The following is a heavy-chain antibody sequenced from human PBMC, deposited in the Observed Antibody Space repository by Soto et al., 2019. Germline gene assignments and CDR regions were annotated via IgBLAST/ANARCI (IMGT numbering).Heavy chain of an antibody. CDR1: GLPLSTSGVG. D-gene: IGHD3-10*01. Sequence: SGPTLVNPTQTLTLTCTFSGLPLSTSGVGVGWIRQPPGKALEWLALIYWDDDKRYSPSLKSRLTITKDTSKNQVVLTMTNMDPVDTATYYCAHRAERVRGVIPYYYYMDVWGKGTTVTVSS. CDR2: IYWDDDK. V-gene: IGHV2-5*02. J-gene: IGHJ6*03. CDR3: AHRAERVRGVIPYYYYMDV.